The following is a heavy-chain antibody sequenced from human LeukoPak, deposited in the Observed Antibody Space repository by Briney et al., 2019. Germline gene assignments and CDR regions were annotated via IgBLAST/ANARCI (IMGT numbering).Heavy chain of an antibody. CDR2: INPNSGGT. CDR1: GYTFTGYY. Sequence: ASVKVSCKASGYTFTGYYMHWVRQAPGQGLEWMGWINPNSGGTNYAQKFQGRVTMTRDTSISTAYMELSRLRSDDTAVYYCARREIYYDSSGYYGYCFDYWGQGTLVTVSS. D-gene: IGHD3-22*01. V-gene: IGHV1-2*02. J-gene: IGHJ4*02. CDR3: ARREIYYDSSGYYGYCFDY.